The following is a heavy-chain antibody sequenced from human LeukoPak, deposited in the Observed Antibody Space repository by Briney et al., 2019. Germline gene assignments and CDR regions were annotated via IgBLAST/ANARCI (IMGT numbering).Heavy chain of an antibody. CDR3: ATGLIVVVPAAIQGILDY. CDR1: GYTFTSYA. V-gene: IGHV1-3*01. J-gene: IGHJ4*02. D-gene: IGHD2-2*02. CDR2: INAGNGNT. Sequence: ASVKVSCKASGYTFTSYAMHWVRQAPGQRLEWMGWINAGNGNTKYSQKFQGRVTMTEDTSTDTAYMELSSLRSEDTAVYYCATGLIVVVPAAIQGILDYWGQGTLVTVSS.